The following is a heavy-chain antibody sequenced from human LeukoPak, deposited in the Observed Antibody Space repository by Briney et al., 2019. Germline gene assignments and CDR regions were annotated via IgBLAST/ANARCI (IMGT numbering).Heavy chain of an antibody. V-gene: IGHV3-30*04. CDR3: ARARSSYGYGDAFDI. D-gene: IGHD5-18*01. CDR2: ISYDGSSK. CDR1: GFNFSTYA. J-gene: IGHJ3*02. Sequence: GGSLRLSCAASGFNFSTYAMHWGRQAPGKGLEWVAVISYDGSSKYYADSVKGRFTISRDNSKNTLYMQMNSLRAEDTAVYYCARARSSYGYGDAFDIWGQGTMVTVSS.